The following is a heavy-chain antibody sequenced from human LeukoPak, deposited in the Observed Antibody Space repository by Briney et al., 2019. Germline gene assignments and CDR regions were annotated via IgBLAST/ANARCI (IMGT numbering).Heavy chain of an antibody. V-gene: IGHV3-7*01. Sequence: GGSLRLSCAASGFTFSSYWMSWVRQAPGKGLEWVANIKEDGSEEYYVDSVKGRFAISRDNAKNSLYPQMNSLRAEDTAVYYCARDPASLGYCSSTSCYDIWGQGTMVTVSS. J-gene: IGHJ3*02. D-gene: IGHD2-2*01. CDR3: ARDPASLGYCSSTSCYDI. CDR1: GFTFSSYW. CDR2: IKEDGSEE.